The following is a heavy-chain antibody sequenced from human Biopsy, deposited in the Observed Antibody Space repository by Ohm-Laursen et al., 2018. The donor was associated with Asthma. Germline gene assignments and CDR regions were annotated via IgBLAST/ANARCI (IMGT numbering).Heavy chain of an antibody. CDR3: ARKAGSCTSRTCYSLDF. J-gene: IGHJ4*02. V-gene: IGHV1-69*13. CDR2: INSVFGTT. CDR1: GGTFNTYV. D-gene: IGHD2-2*01. Sequence: ASVKVSCKSLGGTFNTYVIGWVRQAPGQGLEWMGGINSVFGTTTYPQKLQDRVTITADDSTSTVYMELSSLRSEDTAVYYCARKAGSCTSRTCYSLDFWGQGTLVTVSS.